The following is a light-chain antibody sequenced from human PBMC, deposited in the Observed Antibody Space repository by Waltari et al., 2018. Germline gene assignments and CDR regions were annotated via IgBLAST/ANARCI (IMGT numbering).Light chain of an antibody. CDR3: SSFTSSTTGI. Sequence: SALTQPDSVSGSPGQSITISCSGISSDSGGYNYVSWYQQHPGEAPKVIIYDVTNRPSRVSNRFSGSKSGSSASLTISGLQPEDEADYYCSSFTSSTTGIFGVGTNLTVL. CDR2: DVT. V-gene: IGLV2-14*03. CDR1: SSDSGGYNY. J-gene: IGLJ2*01.